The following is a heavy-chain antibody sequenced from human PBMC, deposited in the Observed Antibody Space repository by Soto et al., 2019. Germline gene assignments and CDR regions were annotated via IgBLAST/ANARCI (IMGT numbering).Heavy chain of an antibody. CDR1: GYSFTSYW. Sequence: EVQLVQSGAEVKKPGESLKISCKGSGYSFTSYWIGWVRQMPGKGLEWMGIIYPGDSDTRYSPSFQGQVTISADKSISTAYLQWSSLKASDTAMNYCAREDIVVVPAKFGWFDPWGQGTLVTVSS. CDR2: IYPGDSDT. V-gene: IGHV5-51*01. D-gene: IGHD2-2*01. CDR3: AREDIVVVPAKFGWFDP. J-gene: IGHJ5*02.